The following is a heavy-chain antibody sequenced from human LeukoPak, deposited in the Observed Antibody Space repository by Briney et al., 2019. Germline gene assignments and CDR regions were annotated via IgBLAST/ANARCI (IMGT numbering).Heavy chain of an antibody. CDR3: ARYYDYGDYIDY. J-gene: IGHJ4*02. CDR2: IYYSGST. Sequence: PSETLSLTCTVSGGSISSSSYYWGWIRQPPGKGLEWIGSIYYSGSTYCNPSLKSRVTISVDTSKNQFSLKLSSVTAADTAVYYCARYYDYGDYIDYWGQGTLVTVSS. CDR1: GGSISSSSYY. V-gene: IGHV4-39*07. D-gene: IGHD3-16*01.